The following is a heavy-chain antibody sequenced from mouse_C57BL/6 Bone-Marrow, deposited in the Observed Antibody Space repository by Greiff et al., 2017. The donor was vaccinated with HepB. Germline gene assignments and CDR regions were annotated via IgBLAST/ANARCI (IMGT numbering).Heavy chain of an antibody. CDR1: GFNIKDYY. CDR3: ARGQHGLFCLDY. J-gene: IGHJ2*01. CDR2: IDPEAGDT. Sequence: VQLQQSGAELVKPGASVKLSCTASGFNIKDYYMHWVKQRAEQGLEWIGRIDPEAGDTKYDQKFQGKATLTADTSSNTAYLQLSSLAAEDTAVSYSARGQHGLFCLDYWGQGTTLT. D-gene: IGHD3-1*01. V-gene: IGHV14-2*01.